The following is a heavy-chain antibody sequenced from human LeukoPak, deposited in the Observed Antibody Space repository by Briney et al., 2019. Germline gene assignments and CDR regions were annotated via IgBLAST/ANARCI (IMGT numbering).Heavy chain of an antibody. CDR3: ARDPYYYDSSSYF. V-gene: IGHV4-30-4*01. CDR1: GGSISSGYYY. J-gene: IGHJ4*02. CDR2: IYYSGSA. D-gene: IGHD3-22*01. Sequence: SETLSLTCTVSGGSISSGYYYWNWLRQPPGKGLEWIGNIYYSGSAYYNPSLKSRVIISVDTSKNQFSLKLSSVTAADTPVYYCARDPYYYDSSSYFWGQASLVTVSS.